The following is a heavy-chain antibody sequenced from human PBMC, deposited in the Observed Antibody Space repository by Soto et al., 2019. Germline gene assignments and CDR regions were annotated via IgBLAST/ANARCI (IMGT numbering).Heavy chain of an antibody. V-gene: IGHV4-30-4*01. J-gene: IGHJ4*02. CDR2: ISNSGST. Sequence: SETLSLTCTVSGGSVTSDEDYWTWIRQSPGKGLEWIGYISNSGSTGYNPSLKTRLSMSVDRSKNQFTLRLTSVTAADKAVYFCATESGSTYGYFDHWGQGTQVTV. D-gene: IGHD5-18*01. CDR1: GGSVTSDEDY. CDR3: ATESGSTYGYFDH.